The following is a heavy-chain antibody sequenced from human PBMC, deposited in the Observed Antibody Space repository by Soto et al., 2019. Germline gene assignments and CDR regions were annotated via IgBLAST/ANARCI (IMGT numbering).Heavy chain of an antibody. Sequence: QVTLKESGPVLVKPTETLTLTCSVSGFSLSKARMGVSWIRQPPGKALEWLAHIFWNDETASNTSLKSRLTTPXPXPXTPVALTTTNAHPVDTGTYFCARALSAGLPISYLDSWGPGTLVTVSS. V-gene: IGHV2-26*01. J-gene: IGHJ4*02. CDR1: GFSLSKARMG. CDR3: ARALSAGLPISYLDS. CDR2: IFWNDET.